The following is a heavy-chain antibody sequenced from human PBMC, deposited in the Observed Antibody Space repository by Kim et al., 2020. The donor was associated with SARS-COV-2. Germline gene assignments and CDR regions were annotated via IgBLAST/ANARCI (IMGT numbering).Heavy chain of an antibody. V-gene: IGHV3-64*02. D-gene: IGHD1-1*01. J-gene: IGHJ1*01. Sequence: GGSLRLSCVASGFTFRNYSMCWVRQAPGKGLECVSAIKSNGGKTYYADSVKDRFSMSRDNSRNTLYLQMGSLRADDMAIYYCAGVERYAKSCNFLDWGQG. CDR1: GFTFRNYS. CDR2: IKSNGGKT. CDR3: AGVERYAKSCNFLD.